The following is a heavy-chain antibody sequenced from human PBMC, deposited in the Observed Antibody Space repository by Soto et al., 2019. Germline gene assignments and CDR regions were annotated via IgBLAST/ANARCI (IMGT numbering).Heavy chain of an antibody. V-gene: IGHV1-69*06. Sequence: QVQLVQSGAEVKKPGSSVKVSCKASGGTFSSYAISWVRQAPGQGHEWMGGIIPIFGTANYAQKFQGRVTITADKSTSTAYMELSSLRSEDTAVYYCARGAVPAAIVAHYYFDYWGQGTLVTVSS. CDR1: GGTFSSYA. D-gene: IGHD2-2*01. CDR2: IIPIFGTA. CDR3: ARGAVPAAIVAHYYFDY. J-gene: IGHJ4*02.